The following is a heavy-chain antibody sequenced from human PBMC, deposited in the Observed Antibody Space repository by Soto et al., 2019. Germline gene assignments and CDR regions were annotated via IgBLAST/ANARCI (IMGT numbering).Heavy chain of an antibody. J-gene: IGHJ6*02. Sequence: VQLVESEGGLVKPGESLRLSCAASGFTLSDYYMTWVRQTPGKGLEWISYISSTGGTVNYADSVKGRFTISRDNIKNSLFLQMTSLRDEDTAVYYCARDGLDYYGLDVWGQGTTVTVSS. V-gene: IGHV3-11*01. CDR3: ARDGLDYYGLDV. CDR1: GFTLSDYY. CDR2: ISSTGGTV.